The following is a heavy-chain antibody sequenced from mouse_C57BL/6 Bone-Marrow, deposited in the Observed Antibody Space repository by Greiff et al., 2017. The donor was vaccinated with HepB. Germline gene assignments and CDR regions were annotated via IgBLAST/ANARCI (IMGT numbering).Heavy chain of an antibody. J-gene: IGHJ2*01. CDR1: GFTFSDFY. V-gene: IGHV7-1*01. CDR2: SRNKANDYTT. D-gene: IGHD3-3*01. CDR3: ARDALGGNYFDY. Sequence: EVKVVESGGGLVQSGRSLRLSCATSGFTFSDFYMEWVRQAPGKGLEWIAASRNKANDYTTEYSASVKGRFIVSRDTSQSILYLQMNALRAEDTAIYCCARDALGGNYFDYWGQGTTLTVSS.